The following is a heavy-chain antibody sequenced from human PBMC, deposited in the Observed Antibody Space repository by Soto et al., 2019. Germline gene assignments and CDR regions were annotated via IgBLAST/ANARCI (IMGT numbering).Heavy chain of an antibody. V-gene: IGHV3-23*01. CDR2: ITDSGTGT. J-gene: IGHJ4*02. D-gene: IGHD6-13*01. CDR1: GFTFSSCV. CDR3: AKGLINGRWYAED. Sequence: EVHLLESGGGLVHPGESLRLSCGASGFTFSSCVMTWVRQAPGKGLEWVSCITDSGTGTYYADSVKGGFTISRDNSKNTMYLQMNNLRAEDTGVYYCAKGLINGRWYAEDWGQGTLVTVSS.